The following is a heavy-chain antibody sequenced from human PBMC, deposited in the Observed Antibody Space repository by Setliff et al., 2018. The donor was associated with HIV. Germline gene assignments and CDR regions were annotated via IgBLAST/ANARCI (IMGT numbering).Heavy chain of an antibody. V-gene: IGHV4-59*08. D-gene: IGHD3-9*01. CDR3: ARLRYYDILTGYAFDY. CDR1: GGSISSYY. Sequence: SETLSLTCTVSGGSISSYYWSWIRQPPGKGLEWIGSISYSENIYYNPSLKSRVTISADTSKKQFSLKLSSVTAADTAVYYCARLRYYDILTGYAFDYWGQGTLVTVSS. J-gene: IGHJ4*02. CDR2: ISYSENI.